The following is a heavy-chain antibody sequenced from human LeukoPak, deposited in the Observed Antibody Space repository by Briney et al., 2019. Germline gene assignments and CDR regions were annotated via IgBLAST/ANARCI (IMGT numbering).Heavy chain of an antibody. V-gene: IGHV4-39*01. CDR2: IYYSGST. D-gene: IGHD7-27*01. CDR1: GGSISSSSYY. J-gene: IGHJ6*03. Sequence: SETLYLTCTVSGGSISSSSYYWAWIRQPPGKGLEWIGTIYYSGSTYYNPSLRSRITISVDTSKSQFSLKLSSVTAADTAVYYCASHGDPTYYYYMHVWGKGTTVTVSS. CDR3: ASHGDPTYYYYMHV.